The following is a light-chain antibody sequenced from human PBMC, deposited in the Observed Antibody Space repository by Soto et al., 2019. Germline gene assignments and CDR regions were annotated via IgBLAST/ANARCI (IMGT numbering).Light chain of an antibody. CDR3: QQRTDWPT. V-gene: IGKV3-11*01. CDR2: DTS. CDR1: QSVSHF. J-gene: IGKJ4*01. Sequence: EIVLTQSPATLSLSPGESATLSCRASQSVSHFLAWYQQKPGQAPRLLIYDTSSRATGIPGRFSGSGSGTDFTLTIDILEPADAAAYYCQQRTDWPTFGGGTKVDIK.